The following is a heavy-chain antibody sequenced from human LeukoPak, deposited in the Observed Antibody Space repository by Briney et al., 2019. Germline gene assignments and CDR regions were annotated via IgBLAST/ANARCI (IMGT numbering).Heavy chain of an antibody. CDR3: ARGQAYCGGDCYSY. J-gene: IGHJ4*02. CDR1: GGTFTSYD. V-gene: IGHV1-8*01. D-gene: IGHD2-21*02. CDR2: MNPNSGNT. Sequence: GASVKVSCKASGGTFTSYDINWVRQATGQGLEWMGWMNPNSGNTGYAQRFQGRVTMTRNTSISTAYMELSSLRSEDTAVYYCARGQAYCGGDCYSYWGQGTLVTVSS.